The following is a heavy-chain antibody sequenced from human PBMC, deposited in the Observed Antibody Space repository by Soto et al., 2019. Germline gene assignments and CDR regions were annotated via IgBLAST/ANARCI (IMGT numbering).Heavy chain of an antibody. Sequence: ASVKVSCKVSGYTLTELSMHWVRQAPGKGLEWMGGFDPEDGETIYEQKFQGRVTMTEDTSTDTAYMELSSLRSEDTAVYYCATTFHDILTGLYKYAFDIWGQGTMVTVSS. D-gene: IGHD3-9*01. J-gene: IGHJ3*02. CDR2: FDPEDGET. CDR3: ATTFHDILTGLYKYAFDI. V-gene: IGHV1-24*01. CDR1: GYTLTELS.